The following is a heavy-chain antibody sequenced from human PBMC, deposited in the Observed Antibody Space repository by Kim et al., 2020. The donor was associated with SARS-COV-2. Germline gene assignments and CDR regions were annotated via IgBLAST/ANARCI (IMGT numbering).Heavy chain of an antibody. V-gene: IGHV3-49*03. Sequence: GGSLRLSCTASGFTFGDYAMSWFRQAPGKGLEWVGFIRSKAYGGTTEYAASVKGRFTISRDDSKSIAYLQMNSLKTEDTTVYYCTRKDTYYYDSSGYYHRDAFDIWGQGTMVTVSS. CDR1: GFTFGDYA. J-gene: IGHJ3*02. CDR2: IRSKAYGGTT. D-gene: IGHD3-22*01. CDR3: TRKDTYYYDSSGYYHRDAFDI.